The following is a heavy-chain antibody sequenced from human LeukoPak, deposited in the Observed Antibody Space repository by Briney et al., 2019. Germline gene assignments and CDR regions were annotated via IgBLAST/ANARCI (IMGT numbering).Heavy chain of an antibody. CDR3: ARDATRGGDFDS. V-gene: IGHV3-7*01. J-gene: IGHJ4*02. CDR1: GFTFRSYW. Sequence: SGGSLGLSCAASGFTFRSYWMGWVRQTPGKGLEWLANINEDGSTTYYVDSVKGRFTISRNNADNSLYLRMNSLRAEDTAVYYCARDATRGGDFDSWGQGTLVTVSS. D-gene: IGHD2-15*01. CDR2: INEDGSTT.